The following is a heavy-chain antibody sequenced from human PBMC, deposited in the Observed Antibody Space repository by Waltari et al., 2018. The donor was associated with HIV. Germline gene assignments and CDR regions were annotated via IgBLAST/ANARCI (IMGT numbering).Heavy chain of an antibody. J-gene: IGHJ4*02. Sequence: QVQLQESGPGLVKPSETLSLTCTLSSGSVSDHYWTWVRQSPGKGQEWLGYILYDGTTGYNPALQSRVAVSVDTSRSQFSLKLDSVTAADTAVYYCARVRILMIHTAHYCFDRWGQGALVTVSA. D-gene: IGHD3-16*01. V-gene: IGHV4-59*02. CDR3: ARVRILMIHTAHYCFDR. CDR1: SGSVSDHY. CDR2: ILYDGTT.